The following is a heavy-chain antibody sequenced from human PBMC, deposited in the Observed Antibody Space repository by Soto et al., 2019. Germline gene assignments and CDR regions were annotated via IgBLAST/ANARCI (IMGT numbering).Heavy chain of an antibody. D-gene: IGHD6-13*01. CDR1: GGTFSSYA. CDR2: IIPIFGTA. Sequence: ASVKVSCKASGGTFSSYAISWLRQAPGQGLEWMGGIIPIFGTANYAQKFQGRVTITADKSTSTAYMELSSLRSEDTAVYYCAREPYSSSWKNWFDPWGQGTLVTVSS. V-gene: IGHV1-69*06. CDR3: AREPYSSSWKNWFDP. J-gene: IGHJ5*02.